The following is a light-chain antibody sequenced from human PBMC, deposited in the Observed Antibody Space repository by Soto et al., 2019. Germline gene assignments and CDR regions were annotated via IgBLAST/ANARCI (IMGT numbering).Light chain of an antibody. CDR1: QSVTSGY. CDR3: QQSGSSPVT. CDR2: GVS. Sequence: EIVLTQSPGTLSLSPGERATLFCRASQSVTSGYLAWYQQKPGQAPRLLIYGVSSRATGIPDRFSGSGSETDFTLTISRLEPEDFALYYCQQSGSSPVTFGQGTKLEIK. V-gene: IGKV3-20*01. J-gene: IGKJ2*01.